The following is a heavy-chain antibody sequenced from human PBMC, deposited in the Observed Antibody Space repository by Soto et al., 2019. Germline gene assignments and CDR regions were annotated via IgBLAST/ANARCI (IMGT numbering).Heavy chain of an antibody. D-gene: IGHD5-12*01. Sequence: QLQLQESGPGLVKPSETLSLTCTVSGGSISSSSYYWGWIRQPPGKGLEWIGSIYYSGSTYYNPSLKSRVTISVDTSKNQFSLKLSSVTAADTAVYYCARHSPSRDGYNHFDYWGQGTLVTVSS. CDR3: ARHSPSRDGYNHFDY. J-gene: IGHJ4*02. CDR1: GGSISSSSYY. V-gene: IGHV4-39*01. CDR2: IYYSGST.